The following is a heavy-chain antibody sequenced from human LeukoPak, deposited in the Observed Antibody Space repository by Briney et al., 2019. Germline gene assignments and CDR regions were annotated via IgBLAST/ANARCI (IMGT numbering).Heavy chain of an antibody. Sequence: GGSLRLSCAASGFTFSSYTMNWVRQPPGKGLEWASNIGTSSTTIYYADSVKGRFTISRDNSKNTLYLQMNSLRAGDTAVYYCAKETTYYGSGGGAFDIWGQGTMVTVSS. CDR3: AKETTYYGSGGGAFDI. CDR2: IGTSSTTI. CDR1: GFTFSSYT. J-gene: IGHJ3*02. V-gene: IGHV3-48*01. D-gene: IGHD3-10*01.